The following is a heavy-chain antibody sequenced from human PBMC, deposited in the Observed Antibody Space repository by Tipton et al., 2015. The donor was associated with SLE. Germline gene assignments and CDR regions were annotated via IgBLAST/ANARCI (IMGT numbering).Heavy chain of an antibody. Sequence: TLSLTCAVSGYSISSGYYWGWIRQPPGKGLEWIGSIYHSGSTNYNPSLKSRVTISVDTSKNQFSLKLSSVTAADTAVYYCVRGRKDYGDYLAFDIWGQGTMVTVSS. CDR1: GYSISSGYY. CDR2: IYHSGST. V-gene: IGHV4-38-2*01. J-gene: IGHJ3*02. CDR3: VRGRKDYGDYLAFDI. D-gene: IGHD4-17*01.